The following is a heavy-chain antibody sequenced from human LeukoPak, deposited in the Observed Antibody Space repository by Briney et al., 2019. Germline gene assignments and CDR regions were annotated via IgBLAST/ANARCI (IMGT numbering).Heavy chain of an antibody. V-gene: IGHV3-7*03. CDR1: GFTFGKYW. D-gene: IGHD3-3*01. CDR3: ARDQYDTWSRRGNFDS. CDR2: IKLDGSEK. Sequence: GGSLRLSCVASGFTFGKYWMSWVRQAPGKGLEWVANIKLDGSEKNYVDSVKGRFTISRDNTKNSLCLQMNSLRAEDTAVFYCARDQYDTWSRRGNFDSWGQGTLVIVSS. J-gene: IGHJ4*02.